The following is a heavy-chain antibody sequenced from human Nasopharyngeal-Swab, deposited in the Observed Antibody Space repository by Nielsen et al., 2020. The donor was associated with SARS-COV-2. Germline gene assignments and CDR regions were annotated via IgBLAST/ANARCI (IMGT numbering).Heavy chain of an antibody. D-gene: IGHD3-22*01. CDR1: GFTFSSYA. CDR3: ARDPDDSSRDAFDI. J-gene: IGHJ3*02. V-gene: IGHV3-30-3*01. Sequence: SLKISCAASGFTFSSYAMHWVRQAPGKGLEWVAVISYDGSNKYYADSVKGRFTISRDNSKNTLYLQMNSLRAEDTAVYYCARDPDDSSRDAFDIWGQGTMVTVSS. CDR2: ISYDGSNK.